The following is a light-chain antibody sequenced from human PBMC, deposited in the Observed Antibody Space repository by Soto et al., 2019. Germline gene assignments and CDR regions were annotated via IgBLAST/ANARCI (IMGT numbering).Light chain of an antibody. V-gene: IGKV3-20*01. Sequence: ETVLTQSPGTLSLSPGERATLSCRASQRVTSNYLAWYQQKTGQATRLLIFGASIRDTGIPDRFSGSGSGTDFTLTIRRMETEELAVYYCHQYGSSPGTVGKGTKGDIK. J-gene: IGKJ1*01. CDR1: QRVTSNY. CDR2: GAS. CDR3: HQYGSSPGT.